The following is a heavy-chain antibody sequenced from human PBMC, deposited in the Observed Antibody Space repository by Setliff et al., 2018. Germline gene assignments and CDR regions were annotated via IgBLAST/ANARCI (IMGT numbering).Heavy chain of an antibody. D-gene: IGHD3-3*01. CDR3: ARVRYVFWSGSIDY. J-gene: IGHJ4*02. CDR2: INHSGST. V-gene: IGHV4-34*01. CDR1: GGSFSGYY. Sequence: PSETLSLTCAVYGGSFSGYYWSWIRQPPGKGLEWIGEINHSGSTNYNLSLKSRVTISVDTSKNQFSLKLSSVTAADTAVYYCARVRYVFWSGSIDYWGQGTLVTVSS.